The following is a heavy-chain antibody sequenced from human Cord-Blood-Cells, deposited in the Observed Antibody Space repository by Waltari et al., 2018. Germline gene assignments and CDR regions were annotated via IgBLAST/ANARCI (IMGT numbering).Heavy chain of an antibody. Sequence: QVQLQESGPGLVKPSETLSLTCAVSGYSISSGYYWGWIRQPPGKGLEWIGSIYHSGSTNYNPSVKSRVTISVDTSKNQFSLKLSSVTAADTAVYYCARRTGEFDYCGQGTLVTGSS. J-gene: IGHJ4*02. D-gene: IGHD7-27*01. CDR3: ARRTGEFDY. CDR1: GYSISSGYY. CDR2: IYHSGST. V-gene: IGHV4-38-2*01.